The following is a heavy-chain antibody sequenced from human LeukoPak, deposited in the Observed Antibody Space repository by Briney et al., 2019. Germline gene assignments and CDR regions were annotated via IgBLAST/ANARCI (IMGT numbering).Heavy chain of an antibody. CDR3: ARANYDFWSGSINYYYYGMDV. J-gene: IGHJ6*02. Sequence: SETLSLTCDVYGGSCRGYYLTSIRQPPANALDWIGVINHIGSTNYNPSLKSRVTISVDTSKNQFSLKLSSVTAADTAVYYCARANYDFWSGSINYYYYGMDVWGQGTTVTVSS. V-gene: IGHV4-34*01. CDR1: GGSCRGYY. D-gene: IGHD3-3*01. CDR2: INHIGST.